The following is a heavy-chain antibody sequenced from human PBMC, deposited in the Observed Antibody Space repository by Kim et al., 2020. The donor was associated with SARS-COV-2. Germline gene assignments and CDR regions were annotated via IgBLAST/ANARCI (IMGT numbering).Heavy chain of an antibody. CDR3: AKDMADGSYFPFDY. J-gene: IGHJ4*02. V-gene: IGHV3-30*18. CDR1: GFTFSSYA. CDR2: ISYDGSNK. D-gene: IGHD1-26*01. Sequence: GGSLRLSCAASGFTFSSYAMHWVRQAPGKGLEWVAVISYDGSNKYYADSVKGRFTISRDNSKNTLYLQMNSLRAEDTAVYYCAKDMADGSYFPFDYWGQGTLVTVSS.